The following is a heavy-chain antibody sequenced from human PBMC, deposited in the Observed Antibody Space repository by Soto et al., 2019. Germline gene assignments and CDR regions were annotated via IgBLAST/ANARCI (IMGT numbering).Heavy chain of an antibody. CDR2: ISHSGTS. CDR1: GGSISSSHW. Sequence: QVQLQESGPGLVKPSGTLSLTCAVSGGSISSSHWWTWVRQSPGKGLEYIGGISHSGTSNSNPSLKSRVTPSVDRSKNHFSLTLTSVTAADTAVYYCARVVLSITRGAFDAWGQGTPVIVSS. V-gene: IGHV4-4*02. D-gene: IGHD1-20*01. CDR3: ARVVLSITRGAFDA. J-gene: IGHJ3*01.